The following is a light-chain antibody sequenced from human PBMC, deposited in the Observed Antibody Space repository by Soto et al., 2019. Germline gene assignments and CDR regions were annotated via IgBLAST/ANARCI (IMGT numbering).Light chain of an antibody. J-gene: IGKJ2*01. CDR3: QQYGRSPYT. Sequence: EIVLTQSPGTLYLSPGERATLSCRASQSVRSGNLAWYQQKPGQAPRLLLFGVSNRTTGVPDRVSGSGSGTDFTLTISRLEPEDFAMYSCQQYGRSPYTFGQGTKLEI. V-gene: IGKV3-20*01. CDR2: GVS. CDR1: QSVRSGN.